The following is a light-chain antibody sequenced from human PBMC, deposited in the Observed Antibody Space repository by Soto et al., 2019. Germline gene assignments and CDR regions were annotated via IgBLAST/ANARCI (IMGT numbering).Light chain of an antibody. Sequence: DIQMTQSPTSLSASVGDRVTITCRASQGIRNFVAWYQQKPGKAPKLLIYAASTLQSGVPSRFSGRGSGTDFTLTIHSLQPEDVATYSCQKYSSVPVFGPGTKVEIK. CDR2: AAS. J-gene: IGKJ3*01. V-gene: IGKV1-27*01. CDR1: QGIRNF. CDR3: QKYSSVPV.